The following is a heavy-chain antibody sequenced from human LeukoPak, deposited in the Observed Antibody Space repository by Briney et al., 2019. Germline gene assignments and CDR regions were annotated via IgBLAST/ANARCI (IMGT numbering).Heavy chain of an antibody. CDR1: GGSVSSGSYY. Sequence: KSSETLSLTCTVSGGSVSSGSYYWSWIRQPPGKGLEWIGYIYYSGSTNYNPSLKSRVTISVDTSKNQFSLKLSSVTAADAAVYYCAREDGSGSWEPNWFDPWGQGTLVTVSS. D-gene: IGHD3-10*01. CDR2: IYYSGST. V-gene: IGHV4-61*01. J-gene: IGHJ5*02. CDR3: AREDGSGSWEPNWFDP.